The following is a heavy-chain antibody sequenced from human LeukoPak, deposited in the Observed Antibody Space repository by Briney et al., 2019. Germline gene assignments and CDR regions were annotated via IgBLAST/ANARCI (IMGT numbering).Heavy chain of an antibody. CDR1: GYTFTSYG. V-gene: IGHV1-18*01. J-gene: IGHJ4*02. CDR2: ISVYNGNT. D-gene: IGHD2-15*01. CDR3: ASGYCSGSSCYSLLDY. Sequence: ASVKVSCKASGYTFTSYGISWVRQAPGQGLEWMGWISVYNGNTNYAQKLQDRVTMTTDTSTSTTYMELRSLRSDDTAVYYCASGYCSGSSCYSLLDYWGQGTLVTVSS.